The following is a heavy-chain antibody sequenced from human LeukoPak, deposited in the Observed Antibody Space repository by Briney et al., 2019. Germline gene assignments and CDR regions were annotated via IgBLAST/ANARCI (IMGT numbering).Heavy chain of an antibody. J-gene: IGHJ3*01. CDR1: GYTFTGYY. Sequence: ASVKVSCKASGYTFTGYYMHWWRQAPGQGLEWMGWINPNSGGTNYAQKFQGRVTMTRDTSISTAYMELRRLRSRHTAVYYCPTDRSAFDPWGQGQWSPSLQ. CDR2: INPNSGGT. V-gene: IGHV1-2*02. CDR3: PTDRSAFDP.